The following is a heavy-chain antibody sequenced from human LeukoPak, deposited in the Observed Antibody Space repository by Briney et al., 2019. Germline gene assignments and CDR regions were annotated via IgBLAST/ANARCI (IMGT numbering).Heavy chain of an antibody. V-gene: IGHV4-39*01. CDR3: ARHPPPYDSDY. D-gene: IGHD3-3*01. J-gene: IGHJ4*02. Sequence: SETLSLTCTVSGGSISSSSYYWGWIRQPPGKGLEWIGSIYYSGSTYYNPSLKSRVTISVDTSKNQFSLKLSSVTAADTAVYYCARHPPPYDSDYWGQGTLVTVSS. CDR2: IYYSGST. CDR1: GGSISSSSYY.